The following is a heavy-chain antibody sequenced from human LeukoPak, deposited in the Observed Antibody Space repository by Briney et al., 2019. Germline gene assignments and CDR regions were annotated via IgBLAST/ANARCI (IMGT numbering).Heavy chain of an antibody. CDR1: GFTFSSYS. D-gene: IGHD2-15*01. J-gene: IGHJ4*02. CDR2: ISSSSSSI. CDR3: ARGRDGWYFDY. Sequence: PGGSLRLSCAASGFTFSSYSMSWVRQAPGKGLEWVSYISSSSSSIYYADSVKGRFAISRDNAKNSLYLQMNSLRAEDTAVYYCARGRDGWYFDYWGQGTLVSVSS. V-gene: IGHV3-48*01.